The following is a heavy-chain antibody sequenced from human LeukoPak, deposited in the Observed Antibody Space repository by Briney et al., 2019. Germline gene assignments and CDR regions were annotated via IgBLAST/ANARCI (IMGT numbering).Heavy chain of an antibody. J-gene: IGHJ4*02. CDR1: GFSFSSYS. CDR3: ARDYVYAFDY. Sequence: GGSLRLSCAASGFSFSSYSMNWVRQAPGKGLEWVSYISGDGNAKHYTDSVKGRFTISRDNAKNALYLQMNSLRAEDTAVYFCARDYVYAFDYWGQGTLVTVSS. CDR2: ISGDGNAK. V-gene: IGHV3-48*01. D-gene: IGHD2/OR15-2a*01.